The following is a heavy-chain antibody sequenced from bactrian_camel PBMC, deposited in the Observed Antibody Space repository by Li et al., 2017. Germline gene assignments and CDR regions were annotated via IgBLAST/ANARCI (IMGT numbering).Heavy chain of an antibody. CDR1: GYRVSSYC. Sequence: LVESGGGSVQSGGSLRLACAASGYRVSSYCMGWFRQAPGKERVVVSTILSDNTPPYVDSVKGRFTISQDNAKNTVYLHMNRLKPEDTAVYYCAAGLWYTDEYKYWGQGTQVTVS. V-gene: IGHV3S53*01. J-gene: IGHJ4*01. CDR3: AAGLWYTDEYKY. CDR2: ILSDNTP. D-gene: IGHD6*01.